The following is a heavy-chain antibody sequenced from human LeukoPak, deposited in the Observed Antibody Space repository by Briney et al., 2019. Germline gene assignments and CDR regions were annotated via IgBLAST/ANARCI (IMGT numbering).Heavy chain of an antibody. D-gene: IGHD3-22*01. CDR2: ISYDGSNE. J-gene: IGHJ4*02. Sequence: PGGSLRLSCAASGFTFSYYTMHWVRQAPGKELEWVAVISYDGSNEYYADSVKGRFTISRDNSKNTLYLQMNSLRVEDTAVYYCARVLNYYDSSGYYFSYWGQGTLVTVSS. CDR1: GFTFSYYT. V-gene: IGHV3-30-3*01. CDR3: ARVLNYYDSSGYYFSY.